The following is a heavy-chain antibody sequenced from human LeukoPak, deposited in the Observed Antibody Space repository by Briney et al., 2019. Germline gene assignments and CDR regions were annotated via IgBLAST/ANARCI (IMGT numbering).Heavy chain of an antibody. Sequence: SETLSLTCTVSGGSISSYYWSWIRQPPGKGLEWIGYIYYSGSTNYNPSLKSRVTISVDTSKNQFSLKLSSVTAADTAVYYCARAAAVAGTIGWFDPWGQGTLVTVS. CDR1: GGSISSYY. CDR3: ARAAAVAGTIGWFDP. CDR2: IYYSGST. D-gene: IGHD6-19*01. J-gene: IGHJ5*02. V-gene: IGHV4-59*01.